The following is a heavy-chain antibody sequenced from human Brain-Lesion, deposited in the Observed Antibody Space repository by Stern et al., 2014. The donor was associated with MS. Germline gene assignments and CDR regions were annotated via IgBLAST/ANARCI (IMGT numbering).Heavy chain of an antibody. CDR2: INPNTGGT. D-gene: IGHD3-3*01. CDR3: ARDQRGITIFGVVTDYYYLGMDV. V-gene: IGHV1-2*02. J-gene: IGHJ6*02. Sequence: QVQLMQSGAEVKKPGASVKVSCKTSGYIFTGYYIHWVRQAPGPGLEWMAWINPNTGGTKYAQKFQGRVTMSRDTSISTAYVELSSLTSDDTAVYYCARDQRGITIFGVVTDYYYLGMDVWGQGTTVTVSS. CDR1: GYIFTGYY.